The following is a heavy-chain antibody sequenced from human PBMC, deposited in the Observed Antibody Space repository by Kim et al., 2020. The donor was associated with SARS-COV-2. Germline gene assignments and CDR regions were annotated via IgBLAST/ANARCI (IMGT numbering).Heavy chain of an antibody. J-gene: IGHJ4*02. CDR2: ISSGGST. Sequence: SETLSLTCAVSGGSISSGNWWSWVRQPPGKGLEWVGEISSGGSTWYNPSLQSRVTLLTDNSKNQFSLSLTSVTAADTAVYYCVRVDDYWGPGTLVTVSS. V-gene: IGHV4-4*02. CDR3: VRVDDY. CDR1: GGSISSGNW.